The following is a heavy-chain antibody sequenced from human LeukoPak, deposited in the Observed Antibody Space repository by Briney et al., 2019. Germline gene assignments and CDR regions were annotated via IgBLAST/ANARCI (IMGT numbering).Heavy chain of an antibody. Sequence: GRSPRLSCAASGFTFSNAWMNWVRQAPGKGLEWVGRIKRKTDGGTTDYAAPVEGRFTISRDDSKTTLYLQMNSLKTEDTAVYYCTVTRVYYYDSSGYYYNPYYFDYWGQGTLVTVSS. CDR3: TVTRVYYYDSSGYYYNPYYFDY. CDR2: IKRKTDGGTT. V-gene: IGHV3-15*01. D-gene: IGHD3-22*01. CDR1: GFTFSNAW. J-gene: IGHJ4*02.